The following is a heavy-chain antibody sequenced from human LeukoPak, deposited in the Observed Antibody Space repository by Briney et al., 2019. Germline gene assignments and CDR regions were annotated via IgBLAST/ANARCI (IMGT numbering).Heavy chain of an antibody. Sequence: PGGSLRLSCAVSGFTVSSNYMNWVRQAPGKGLEWVSVIYSGGRTYYADSVKGRFTISRDNSKNTLYLQMNSLRAEDTAVYYCAREVAAAAKLDYWGQGTLVTVSS. J-gene: IGHJ4*02. D-gene: IGHD6-13*01. CDR3: AREVAAAAKLDY. CDR2: IYSGGRT. CDR1: GFTVSSNY. V-gene: IGHV3-66*01.